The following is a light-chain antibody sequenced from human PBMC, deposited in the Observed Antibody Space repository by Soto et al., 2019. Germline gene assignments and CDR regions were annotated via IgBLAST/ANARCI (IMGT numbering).Light chain of an antibody. CDR2: EAS. CDR3: QNFDSAPQT. V-gene: IGKV1-27*01. CDR1: QSITTF. J-gene: IGKJ1*01. Sequence: DIQMTQSPSSLSASVGDRVTLTCRAGQSITTFLHWYQQKPGKVPKLLIYEASNLQSGVPSRFRGGGSGTEFTLTISSLQPEDVATYYCQNFDSAPQTFGQGTKVEIK.